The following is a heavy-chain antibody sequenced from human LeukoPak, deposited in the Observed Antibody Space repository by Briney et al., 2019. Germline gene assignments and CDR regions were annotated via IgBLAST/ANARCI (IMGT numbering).Heavy chain of an antibody. Sequence: GGSLRLSCAASGFTLSSYWMRWVRQAPGKGVEWVANIKRDGSEKYYVDSVKGRFTISRDNAKNSLYLQMNSLRAEDTAVFYCAREMSGGSCFDYWGQGTLVTVSS. CDR3: AREMSGGSCFDY. CDR1: GFTLSSYW. CDR2: IKRDGSEK. D-gene: IGHD2-15*01. V-gene: IGHV3-7*01. J-gene: IGHJ4*02.